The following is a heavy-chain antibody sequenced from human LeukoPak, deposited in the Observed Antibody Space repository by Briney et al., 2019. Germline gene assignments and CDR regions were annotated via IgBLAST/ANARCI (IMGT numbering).Heavy chain of an antibody. Sequence: SETLSLTCAVSGGSISSSNWWSRVRQPPGKGLEWIGEIYHSGSTNYNPSLKSRVTISVDTSKNQFSLKLSSVTAADTAVYYCARPSYGSGSYYWFDPWGQGTLVTVSS. CDR1: GGSISSSNW. J-gene: IGHJ5*02. CDR3: ARPSYGSGSYYWFDP. V-gene: IGHV4-4*02. CDR2: IYHSGST. D-gene: IGHD3-10*01.